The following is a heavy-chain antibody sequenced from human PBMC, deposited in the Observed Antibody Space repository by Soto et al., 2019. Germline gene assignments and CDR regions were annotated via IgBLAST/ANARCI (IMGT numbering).Heavy chain of an antibody. CDR1: GYTFTSYY. V-gene: IGHV1-46*01. CDR3: ARAPSSGYSGYGRQGFDY. J-gene: IGHJ4*02. D-gene: IGHD5-12*01. Sequence: ASVKVSCKASGYTFTSYYMHWVRQAPGQGLEWMGIINPSGGSTSYAQKLQGRVTMTRDTSTSTVYMELSSLRSEDTAVYYCARAPSSGYSGYGRQGFDYWGQGTLVTVSS. CDR2: INPSGGST.